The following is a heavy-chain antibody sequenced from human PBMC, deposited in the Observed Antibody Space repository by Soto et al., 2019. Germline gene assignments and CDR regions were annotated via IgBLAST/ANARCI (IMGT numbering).Heavy chain of an antibody. CDR3: ARQAADGKYYYVMDG. CDR2: LNPGDSDT. V-gene: IGHV5-51*01. D-gene: IGHD6-13*01. Sequence: GETLKISCKVSGYSFSTYWICWVRQMPGKGLEWMGILNPGDSDTRYSPSFQGQVTISVDKSISTAYLQWSSLKASDTAMYYCARQAADGKYYYVMDGWGQRTTVTVSS. CDR1: GYSFSTYW. J-gene: IGHJ6*02.